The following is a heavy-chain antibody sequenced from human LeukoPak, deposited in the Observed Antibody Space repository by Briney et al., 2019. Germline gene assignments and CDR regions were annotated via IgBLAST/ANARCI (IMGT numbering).Heavy chain of an antibody. J-gene: IGHJ4*02. CDR3: ARGAVAGSFDY. CDR1: GYRFTSYR. D-gene: IGHD6-19*01. Sequence: GESLKISCKASGYRFTSYRIGWVRHMPGKGLEWIGIIYPGDSETTYRPSFQGQVTISADKSIYTAYLEWSSLKASDTAMYYCARGAVAGSFDYWGQGTLVTVSS. CDR2: IYPGDSET. V-gene: IGHV5-51*01.